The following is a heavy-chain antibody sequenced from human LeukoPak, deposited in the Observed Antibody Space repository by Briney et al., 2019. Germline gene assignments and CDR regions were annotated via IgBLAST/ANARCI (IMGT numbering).Heavy chain of an antibody. V-gene: IGHV1-18*01. CDR2: ISAYNGNT. J-gene: IGHJ6*03. Sequence: ASVKVSCKASGYTFTSYGISWVRQAPGQGLEWMGWISAYNGNTNYAQKLQGRVTMTTDTSTSTAYMELRSLRSDDTAVYYCARDRAFYYGSGTGYYYYYMDVWGKGTTVTISS. CDR1: GYTFTSYG. CDR3: ARDRAFYYGSGTGYYYYYMDV. D-gene: IGHD3-10*01.